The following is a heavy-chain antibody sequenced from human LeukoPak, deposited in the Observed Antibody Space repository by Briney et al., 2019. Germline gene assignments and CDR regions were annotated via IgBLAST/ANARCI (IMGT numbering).Heavy chain of an antibody. CDR2: VSTYNGNT. Sequence: GASVKVSCKASGYSFTSYGISWVRQAPGQGLEWMGWVSTYNGNTNYAQKLQGRVTMTTDTSTSTAYMELRSLKSEDTAVYYCARDRPRSYYYDSSGMGYFDYWGQGTLVTVSS. CDR1: GYSFTSYG. J-gene: IGHJ4*02. CDR3: ARDRPRSYYYDSSGMGYFDY. D-gene: IGHD3-22*01. V-gene: IGHV1-18*04.